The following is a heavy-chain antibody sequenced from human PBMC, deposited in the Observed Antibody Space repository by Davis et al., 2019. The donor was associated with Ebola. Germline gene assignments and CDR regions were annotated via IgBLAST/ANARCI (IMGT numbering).Heavy chain of an antibody. CDR2: INHSGST. CDR3: ARVAGIADP. J-gene: IGHJ5*02. CDR1: GGSFSGYY. Sequence: PSETLSLTCAVYGGSFSGYYWSWIRQPPGKGLEWIGEINHSGSTNYNPSLKSRVTISVDTSKNQFSLKLSSVTAADTAVYYCARVAGIADPWGQGTLVTVSS. D-gene: IGHD6-13*01. V-gene: IGHV4-34*01.